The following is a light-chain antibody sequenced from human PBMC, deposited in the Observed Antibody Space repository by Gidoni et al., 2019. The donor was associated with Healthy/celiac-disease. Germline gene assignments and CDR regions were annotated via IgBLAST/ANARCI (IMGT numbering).Light chain of an antibody. CDR2: WAS. J-gene: IGKJ1*01. CDR3: QQYYSTPWT. CDR1: QSVLYSSNNKNY. Sequence: DIVMTQSPDSLAVSLGERATINCKSSQSVLYSSNNKNYLAWYQQKPGQPPKLLIYWASTRESGVPDRFSGSGAGTDFTLNISSLQAEDVAVYDCQQYYSTPWTFXQXTKVEIK. V-gene: IGKV4-1*01.